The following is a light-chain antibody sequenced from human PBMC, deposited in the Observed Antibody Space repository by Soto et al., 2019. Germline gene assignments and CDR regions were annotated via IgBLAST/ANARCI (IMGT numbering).Light chain of an antibody. CDR2: GNS. J-gene: IGLJ2*01. Sequence: QSVLTQPPSVSGAPGQRVTISCTGSRSNIGPGYDVHWYQQLPGTAPKLLIYGNSNRPSGVPDRFSGSKSGTSASPAITGLQAEDEADYSCQSYDSSLSGYVVFGGGTKLTVL. CDR1: RSNIGPGYD. V-gene: IGLV1-40*01. CDR3: QSYDSSLSGYVV.